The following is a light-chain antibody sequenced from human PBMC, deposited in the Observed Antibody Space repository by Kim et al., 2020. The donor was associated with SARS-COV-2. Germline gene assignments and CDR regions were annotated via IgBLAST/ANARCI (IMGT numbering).Light chain of an antibody. CDR1: QSVSDS. V-gene: IGKV3-11*01. CDR3: QERSNWLYT. J-gene: IGKJ2*01. CDR2: DAS. Sequence: SLSPGERATLSCRASQSVSDSLAWYQQKPGQAPRLLIYDASHRATGIPARFSGSGSGTDFTLTISSLEPEDFAVYYCQERSNWLYTFGQGTKLEI.